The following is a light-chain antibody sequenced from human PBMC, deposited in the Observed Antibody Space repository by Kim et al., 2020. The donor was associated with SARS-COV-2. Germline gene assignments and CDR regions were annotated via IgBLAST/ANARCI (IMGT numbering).Light chain of an antibody. CDR3: AAWDGGVV. CDR1: RSNIGSNT. Sequence: GTPGQRVTISCSGSRSNIGSNTVNWYQQLPGTAPKLLIYSNNQRPSGVPDRFSGSKSGTSASLAISGLQSEDEADYYCAAWDGGVVFGGGTQLTVL. V-gene: IGLV1-44*01. J-gene: IGLJ2*01. CDR2: SNN.